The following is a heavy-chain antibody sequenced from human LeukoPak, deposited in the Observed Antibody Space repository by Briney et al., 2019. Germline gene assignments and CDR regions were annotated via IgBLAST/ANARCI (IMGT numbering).Heavy chain of an antibody. CDR1: GFTFSSYS. CDR3: ARVGPAAAHAFDI. Sequence: PGGALRLSCAASGFTFSSYSMNWVRQAPGKGLEWVSSISSSSSYIYYADSVKGRFTISRDNAKNSLYLQMNSLRAEDTAVYYCARVGPAAAHAFDIWGQGTMVTVSS. V-gene: IGHV3-21*01. D-gene: IGHD2-2*01. CDR2: ISSSSSYI. J-gene: IGHJ3*02.